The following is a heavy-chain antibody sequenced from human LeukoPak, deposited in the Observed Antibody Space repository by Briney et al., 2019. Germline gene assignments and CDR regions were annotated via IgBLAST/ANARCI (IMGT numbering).Heavy chain of an antibody. D-gene: IGHD3-3*01. CDR2: ISGSGGST. V-gene: IGHV3-23*01. CDR3: ARGAVLRFLEWAPRAYYFDY. Sequence: GGSLRLSCAASGFTFSSYAMSWVRQAPGKELEWVSAISGSGGSTYYADSVKGRFTISRDNSKNTLYLQMNSLRAEDTAVYYCARGAVLRFLEWAPRAYYFDYWGQGTLVTVSS. CDR1: GFTFSSYA. J-gene: IGHJ4*02.